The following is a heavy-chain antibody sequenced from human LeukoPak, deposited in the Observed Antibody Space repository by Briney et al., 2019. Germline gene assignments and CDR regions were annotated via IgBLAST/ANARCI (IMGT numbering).Heavy chain of an antibody. J-gene: IGHJ4*02. CDR2: ISGTGGST. Sequence: AGASLRLSCAASGFTFSIYGMTWVRQAPGKGLEWVSAISGTGGSTYYADSVQGRFAISRDNSKNTLYLQLSSLRAEDTAVYYCAKGLLLALDYWGQGTLVTVSS. CDR3: AKGLLLALDY. D-gene: IGHD3-22*01. CDR1: GFTFSIYG. V-gene: IGHV3-23*01.